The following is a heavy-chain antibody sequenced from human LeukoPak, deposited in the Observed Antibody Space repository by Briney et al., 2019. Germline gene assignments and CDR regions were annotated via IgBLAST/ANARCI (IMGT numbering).Heavy chain of an antibody. CDR1: GFTFDDYG. V-gene: IGHV3-20*04. D-gene: IGHD1-26*01. Sequence: GGSLRLSCAASGFTFDDYGMSWVRQAPGKGLECVSGINWNGGSTGYADSVKGRFTISRDNAKNSLYLQMNSLRAEDTALYYCARPQSGGGSYYYTSFDYRGQGTLVTVSS. CDR2: INWNGGST. CDR3: ARPQSGGGSYYYTSFDY. J-gene: IGHJ4*02.